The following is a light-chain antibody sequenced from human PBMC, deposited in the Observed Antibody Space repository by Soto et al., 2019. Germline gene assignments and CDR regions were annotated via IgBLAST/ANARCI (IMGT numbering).Light chain of an antibody. CDR3: QQCSGPLT. V-gene: IGKV3-15*01. CDR2: GAS. Sequence: EIVMTQSPATLSVSPGERATLSCRASQSVSSNLAWYQQKPGQAPRLLIYGASTRATGIPARFSGSGSGTEFTLTTSSLPSEDFAVYCCQQCSGPLTFGGGTKVEIK. J-gene: IGKJ4*01. CDR1: QSVSSN.